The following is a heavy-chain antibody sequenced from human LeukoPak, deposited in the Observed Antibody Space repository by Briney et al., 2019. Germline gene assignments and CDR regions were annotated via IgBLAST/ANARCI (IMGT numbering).Heavy chain of an antibody. V-gene: IGHV3-23*01. Sequence: GASLRLSCVASGFTFSNYAMSWVRQAPGKGLEWVSAITGSGTNTYYADSVKGRFTISRDNSKNTLYLQMNSLRAEDTAVYYCAKSPWGSSWYGGEYFQHWGQGTLVTVSS. CDR2: ITGSGTNT. CDR1: GFTFSNYA. D-gene: IGHD6-13*01. CDR3: AKSPWGSSWYGGEYFQH. J-gene: IGHJ1*01.